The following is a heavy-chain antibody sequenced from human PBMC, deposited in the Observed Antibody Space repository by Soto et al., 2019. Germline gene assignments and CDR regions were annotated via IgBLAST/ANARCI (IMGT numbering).Heavy chain of an antibody. CDR2: TYYKSKWNN. V-gene: IGHV6-1*01. CDR1: GDSVSSNSAG. J-gene: IGHJ6*02. CDR3: TGITWFRGMDV. D-gene: IGHD3-10*01. Sequence: SQTLSLTCVISGDSVSSNSAGWDWIRQSPSRGLERLGRTYYKSKWNNDYALSVQSRITIYPDTSKSQFSLHLYSVTPEDTAVYYCTGITWFRGMDVWGQGTPVTVSS.